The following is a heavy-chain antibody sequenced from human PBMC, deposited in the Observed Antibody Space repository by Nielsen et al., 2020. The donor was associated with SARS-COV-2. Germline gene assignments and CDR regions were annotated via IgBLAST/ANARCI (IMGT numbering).Heavy chain of an antibody. V-gene: IGHV3-9*01. J-gene: IGHJ3*02. Sequence: SLKISCAASGFTFDDYGMSWVRQAPGKGLEWVSGISWNSGSIGYADSVKGRFTISRDNAKNSLYLQMNSLRAEDTALYYCAKTDDAFDIWGQGTMVTVSS. CDR3: AKTDDAFDI. CDR2: ISWNSGSI. CDR1: GFTFDDYG.